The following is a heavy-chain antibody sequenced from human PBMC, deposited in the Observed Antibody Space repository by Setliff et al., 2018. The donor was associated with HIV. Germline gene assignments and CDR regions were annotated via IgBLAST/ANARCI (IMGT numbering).Heavy chain of an antibody. CDR2: IYYSGST. CDR3: ARSRPRSMDFYMDV. D-gene: IGHD2-8*01. J-gene: IGHJ6*03. V-gene: IGHV4-59*01. CDR1: GGSISSYY. Sequence: SETLSLTCTVSGGSISSYYWSWIRQPPGKGLEWIGYIYYSGSTNYSPSLRSRVIMSVDTSQNQFSLNLSSVTAADTAVYYCARSRPRSMDFYMDVWGKGTTVTVSS.